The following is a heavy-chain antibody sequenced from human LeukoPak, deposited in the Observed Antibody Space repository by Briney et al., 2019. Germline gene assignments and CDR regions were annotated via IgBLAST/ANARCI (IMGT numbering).Heavy chain of an antibody. CDR1: GGSFSSHY. J-gene: IGHJ6*03. CDR2: IYTSGST. V-gene: IGHV4-4*09. CDR3: ARLNYYYYMDV. Sequence: PSETLSLTCAVSGGSFSSHYWSWIRQPPGKGLEWIGYIYTSGSTNYNPSLKSRVTISVDPSKTQFSLRLSSVTAADTAVYYCARLNYYYYMDVWGKGTTVTVSS.